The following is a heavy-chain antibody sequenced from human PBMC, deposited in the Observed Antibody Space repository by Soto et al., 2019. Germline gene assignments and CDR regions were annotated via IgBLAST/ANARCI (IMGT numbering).Heavy chain of an antibody. J-gene: IGHJ4*02. CDR3: ARGTRDGYNFAY. Sequence: QVQLQESGPGLVKPSETLSLICTVSGDSISTYYWSWIRQPPGKGLEWIGYIYYSGSTKYNPSLKSGVTISVDTSKNQSSLKLNSVTAADTAVYYCARGTRDGYNFAYWGRGTLVAVSS. V-gene: IGHV4-59*01. D-gene: IGHD5-12*01. CDR2: IYYSGST. CDR1: GDSISTYY.